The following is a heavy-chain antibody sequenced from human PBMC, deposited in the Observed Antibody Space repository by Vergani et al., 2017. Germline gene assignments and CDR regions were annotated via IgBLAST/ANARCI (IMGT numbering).Heavy chain of an antibody. V-gene: IGHV4-30-2*01. CDR1: GGSISSGGYS. CDR2: IYHSGST. J-gene: IGHJ4*02. Sequence: QLQLQESGSGLVKPSQTLSLTCAVSGGSISSGGYSWSWIWQPPGKGLEWIGYIYHSGSTYYNPSLKSRVPISVDRPKNQFSLKLSSVTAADTAVYYCARTPILTGYPYCFDYWGQGTLVTVSS. D-gene: IGHD3-9*01. CDR3: ARTPILTGYPYCFDY.